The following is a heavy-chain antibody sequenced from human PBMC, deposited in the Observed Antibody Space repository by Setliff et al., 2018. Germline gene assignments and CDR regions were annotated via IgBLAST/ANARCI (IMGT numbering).Heavy chain of an antibody. CDR3: ARDNIGPDALDI. Sequence: SETLSLTCTVSGASVRSHYWSWIRQSPEKGLEWIGFFFYSGDTKSNPSLKSRVTLSMDTSRNHFSLNLTSLTAADTALYYCARDNIGPDALDIWGQGTMVTVSS. CDR2: FFYSGDT. J-gene: IGHJ3*02. V-gene: IGHV4-59*02. CDR1: GASVRSHY.